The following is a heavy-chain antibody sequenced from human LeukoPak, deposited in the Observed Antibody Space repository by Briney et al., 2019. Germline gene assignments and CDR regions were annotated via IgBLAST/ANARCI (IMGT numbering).Heavy chain of an antibody. CDR2: FDPEDGET. D-gene: IGHD5-18*01. Sequence: ASVKVSCKVSGYTLTELSMHWVRQAPGKGLEWMGGFDPEDGETIYAQKFQGRVTITADESTSTAYMELSSLRSEDTAVYYCARDTAIYGMDVWGQGTTVTVSS. J-gene: IGHJ6*02. V-gene: IGHV1-24*01. CDR1: GYTLTELS. CDR3: ARDTAIYGMDV.